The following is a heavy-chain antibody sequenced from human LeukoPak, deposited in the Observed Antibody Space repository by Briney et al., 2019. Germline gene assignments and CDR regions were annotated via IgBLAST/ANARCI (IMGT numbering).Heavy chain of an antibody. CDR2: INHSGST. J-gene: IGHJ4*02. CDR3: ARGPGYCSSTSCYAPIDY. CDR1: GGSFSGYY. Sequence: PSETLSLTCAVSGGSFSGYYWCWIRPPPRKGLEWIGEINHSGSTNYNPCLKSRVTISVDTSKNQFSLKLSSVTAADTAVYYCARGPGYCSSTSCYAPIDYWGQGTLVTVSS. V-gene: IGHV4-34*01. D-gene: IGHD2-2*01.